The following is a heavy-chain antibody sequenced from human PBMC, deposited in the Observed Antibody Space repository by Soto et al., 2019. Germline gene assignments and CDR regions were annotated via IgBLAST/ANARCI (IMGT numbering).Heavy chain of an antibody. CDR2: IHYSGIT. V-gene: IGHV4-31*03. CDR3: ASSGAREGDWFDP. J-gene: IGHJ5*02. D-gene: IGHD3-16*01. Sequence: QVQLQESGPGVVNPSQTLSLTCTVSGGSIRRRGYYWSWIRNHPGEGLQWIGCIHYSGITDYNPSLKSRAAISADTSKNQFSLKLSSVTAADTAVYYCASSGAREGDWFDPWGQGTLVTVSS. CDR1: GGSIRRRGYY.